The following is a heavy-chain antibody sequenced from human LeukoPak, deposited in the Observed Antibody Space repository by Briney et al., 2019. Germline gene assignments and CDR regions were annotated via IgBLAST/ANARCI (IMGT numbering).Heavy chain of an antibody. V-gene: IGHV1-18*01. CDR2: ISAYNGNT. Sequence: ASVKVSCKASGCTFTSYGISGVGQAPGQELEWMGWISAYNGNTNYAQKLQGRVTMTTDTSTSTAYMELRSLRSDDTAVYYCARARGPHIVVVTAISHFDYWGQGTLVTVSS. D-gene: IGHD2-21*02. J-gene: IGHJ4*02. CDR3: ARARGPHIVVVTAISHFDY. CDR1: GCTFTSYG.